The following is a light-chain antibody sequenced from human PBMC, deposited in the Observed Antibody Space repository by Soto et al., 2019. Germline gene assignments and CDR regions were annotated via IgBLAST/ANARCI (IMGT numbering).Light chain of an antibody. Sequence: EIVLTQSPGTLSLFPGERATLSCRASQSISSTYLAWYQQRPGQAPRLLIYGASSRATGIPDRFSGSGSGTDFTLTISRLEPEDFAVYYCQQYGSSHPYTFGQGTNLEIK. CDR3: QQYGSSHPYT. J-gene: IGKJ2*01. CDR1: QSISSTY. CDR2: GAS. V-gene: IGKV3-20*01.